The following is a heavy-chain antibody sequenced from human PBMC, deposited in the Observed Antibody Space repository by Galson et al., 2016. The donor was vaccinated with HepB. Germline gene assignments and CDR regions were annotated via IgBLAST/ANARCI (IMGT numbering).Heavy chain of an antibody. D-gene: IGHD2-15*01. V-gene: IGHV4-34*01. CDR3: ARYSRSIRHYFDF. J-gene: IGHJ4*02. CDR2: INHSGST. Sequence: SETLSLTCAVYGGSLSDYYWSWIRQPPGKGLEWIGEINHSGSTNYNPSLKSRVTMSVDTSKNQFSLNLSSVTAADTAVYYCARYSRSIRHYFDFWGQGTLVTVSS. CDR1: GGSLSDYY.